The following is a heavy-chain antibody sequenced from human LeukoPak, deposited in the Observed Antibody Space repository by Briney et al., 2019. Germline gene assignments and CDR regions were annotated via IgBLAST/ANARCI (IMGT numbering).Heavy chain of an antibody. J-gene: IGHJ4*02. D-gene: IGHD6-19*01. V-gene: IGHV3-30*18. Sequence: GRSLRLSCAAPGFTFNSYGMHWVRQAPGKGLEWVAVISYDGSYKYYADSVKGRFTISRDNSKNTLYLQMNSLRAEDTAVYYCAKGVGYSTGWDQLPLDYWGQGTLVTVSS. CDR1: GFTFNSYG. CDR3: AKGVGYSTGWDQLPLDY. CDR2: ISYDGSYK.